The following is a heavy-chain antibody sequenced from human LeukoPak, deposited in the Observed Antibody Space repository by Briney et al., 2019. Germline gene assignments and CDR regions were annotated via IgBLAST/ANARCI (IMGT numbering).Heavy chain of an antibody. CDR1: GFTFSRKG. CDR3: ARGGYYGSGNDFRFDP. V-gene: IGHV4-59*01. D-gene: IGHD3-10*01. J-gene: IGHJ5*02. CDR2: IYYSGST. Sequence: TGGSLRLSCTASGFTFSRKGMSWIRQPPGKGLEWIGYIYYSGSTNYKPSLKSRVTISVDTSKNQFSLKLSSVTAADTAVYYCARGGYYGSGNDFRFDPWGQGTLVTVSS.